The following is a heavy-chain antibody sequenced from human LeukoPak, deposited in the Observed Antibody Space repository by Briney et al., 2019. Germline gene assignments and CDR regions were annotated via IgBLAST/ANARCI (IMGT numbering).Heavy chain of an antibody. V-gene: IGHV3-23*01. CDR2: IPGSGDST. J-gene: IGHJ4*02. CDR3: AKRSGVSYGYFDY. D-gene: IGHD1-26*01. CDR1: GFTFSSYA. Sequence: PGGSLRLSCAASGFTFSSYAMSWVRQAPGKGLEWVSAIPGSGDSTNYADSVKGRFTISRDNSKNTLYLQMNSLRAEDTAVYYCAKRSGVSYGYFDYRGQGTLVTVSS.